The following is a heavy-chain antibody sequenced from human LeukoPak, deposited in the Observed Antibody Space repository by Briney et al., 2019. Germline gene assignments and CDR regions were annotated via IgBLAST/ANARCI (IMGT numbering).Heavy chain of an antibody. Sequence: GGSLRLSCAASGFTFSSYEMNWVRRAPGKGLEWVSYISSSGSTIYYADSVKGRFTISRDNAKNSLHLQMNSLRAEDTAVYYCARDSSGWYELYYFDYWGQGTLVTVSS. CDR2: ISSSGSTI. D-gene: IGHD6-19*01. CDR1: GFTFSSYE. V-gene: IGHV3-48*03. CDR3: ARDSSGWYELYYFDY. J-gene: IGHJ4*02.